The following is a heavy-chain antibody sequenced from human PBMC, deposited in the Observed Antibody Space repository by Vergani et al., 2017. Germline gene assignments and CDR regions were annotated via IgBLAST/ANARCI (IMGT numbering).Heavy chain of an antibody. CDR2: VTSSGGSM. CDR1: GFVFSDHY. Sequence: QVQLVESGGGLVKPGGSLRLTCAASGFVFSDHYMTWIRQAPGKGLEWVSYVTSSGGSMYYADSVKGRFTISSDNAKNALYLQMNSLRVEDTAVYYCVRAETSWYESYYYYYMDVWGKGTTVTVSS. D-gene: IGHD6-13*01. J-gene: IGHJ6*03. CDR3: VRAETSWYESYYYYYMDV. V-gene: IGHV3-11*01.